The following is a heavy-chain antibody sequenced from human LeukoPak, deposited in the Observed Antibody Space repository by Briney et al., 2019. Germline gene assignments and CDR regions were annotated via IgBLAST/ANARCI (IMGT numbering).Heavy chain of an antibody. CDR3: ARGPHIAARRPPYYFDY. D-gene: IGHD6-6*01. V-gene: IGHV4-34*01. Sequence: SETLSLTCAVYGGSFSGYYWSWIRQPPGKGLEWIGEINHSGSTNYNPSLKSRVTISVDTSKNQFSLKLSSVTAADTAVYYCARGPHIAARRPPYYFDYWGQGTLVTVSS. CDR1: GGSFSGYY. CDR2: INHSGST. J-gene: IGHJ4*02.